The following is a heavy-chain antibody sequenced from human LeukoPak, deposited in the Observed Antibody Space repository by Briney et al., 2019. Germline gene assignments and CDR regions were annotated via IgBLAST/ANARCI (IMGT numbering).Heavy chain of an antibody. J-gene: IGHJ3*02. CDR1: GYSISSGYY. Sequence: SETLSLTCAVSGYSISSGYYWGWIRQPPGKGLEWIGSIYHSGSTYYNPSLKSRVTISVDTSENQFSLKLSSVTAADTAVYYCARPTLRHDAFDIWGQGTMVTVSS. V-gene: IGHV4-38-2*01. CDR3: ARPTLRHDAFDI. CDR2: IYHSGST. D-gene: IGHD3-16*01.